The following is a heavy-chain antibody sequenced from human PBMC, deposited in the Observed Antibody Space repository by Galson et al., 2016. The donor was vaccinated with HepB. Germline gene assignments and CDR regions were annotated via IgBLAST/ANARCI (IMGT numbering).Heavy chain of an antibody. CDR2: IGWNSGYK. V-gene: IGHV3-9*01. CDR1: GFTFDDYA. J-gene: IGHJ4*02. Sequence: SGFTFDDYAMRWVRQAPGKGLEWVSAIGWNSGYKAYVDSVKGRFTISRDNAKNSLYLQMTSLRAEDTALYYCAKGRGSGITAAVGNFWGQGTLVTVSS. CDR3: AKGRGSGITAAVGNF. D-gene: IGHD6-13*01.